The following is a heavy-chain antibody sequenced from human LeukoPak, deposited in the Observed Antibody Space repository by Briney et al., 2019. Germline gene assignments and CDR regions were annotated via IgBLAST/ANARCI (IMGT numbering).Heavy chain of an antibody. Sequence: GGSLRLSCAASTFTFSSYTMNWVRQAPGKGLKWVSSISSTSAYRYYADSVKGRFTISRDYPKNSLYLQMSSLRAEDTAVYYCARQGGDILTGYLDYWGQGTLVTVSS. CDR1: TFTFSSYT. CDR2: ISSTSAYR. V-gene: IGHV3-21*04. J-gene: IGHJ4*02. CDR3: ARQGGDILTGYLDY. D-gene: IGHD3-9*01.